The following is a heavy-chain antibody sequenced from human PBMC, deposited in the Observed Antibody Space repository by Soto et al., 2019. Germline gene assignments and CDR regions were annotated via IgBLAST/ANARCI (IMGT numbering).Heavy chain of an antibody. D-gene: IGHD3-9*01. CDR1: GFPFSSYA. J-gene: IGHJ4*02. V-gene: IGHV3-23*01. Sequence: PGGSLRLSCAASGFPFSSYAMSWVRQAPGKGLEWVSAISGSGGSTYYADSVKGRFTIPRDNSKNTLYLQMNSLRAEDTAVYYCAKVGRTYYDILTGAPTFDYWGQGTLVTVSS. CDR2: ISGSGGST. CDR3: AKVGRTYYDILTGAPTFDY.